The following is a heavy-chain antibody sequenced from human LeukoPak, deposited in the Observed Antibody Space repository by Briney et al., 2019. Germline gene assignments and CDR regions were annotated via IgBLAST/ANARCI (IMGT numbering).Heavy chain of an antibody. CDR3: ARHPYNWSDVFYRRFDP. D-gene: IGHD1-1*01. CDR2: ISAYNGNT. V-gene: IGHV1-18*01. CDR1: GYTFTSYG. J-gene: IGHJ5*02. Sequence: ASVKVSCKASGYTFTSYGISWVRQAPGQGLEWMGWISAYNGNTNYAQKLQGRVTMTTDTSTSTAYMELRSLRSDDTAVYYCARHPYNWSDVFYRRFDPWGQGTLVTVSS.